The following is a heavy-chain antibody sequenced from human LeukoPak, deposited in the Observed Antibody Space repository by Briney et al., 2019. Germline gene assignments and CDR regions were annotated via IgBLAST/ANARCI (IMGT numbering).Heavy chain of an antibody. CDR3: ARDASSSSGGYYFDY. CDR1: GYSFTSYY. D-gene: IGHD6-6*01. V-gene: IGHV1-46*01. CDR2: INPNNGDT. Sequence: GASVKVSCKASGYSFTSYYMHWVRQAPGQGLEWMGIINPNNGDTGYAQKLQGRVTMTTDTSTSTAYMELRSLRSDDTAVYYCARDASSSSGGYYFDYWGQGTLVTVSS. J-gene: IGHJ4*02.